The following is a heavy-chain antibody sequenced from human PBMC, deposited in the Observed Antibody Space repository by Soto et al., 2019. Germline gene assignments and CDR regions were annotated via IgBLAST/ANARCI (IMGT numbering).Heavy chain of an antibody. D-gene: IGHD3-9*01. CDR1: GDSISNSGND. CDR3: ARLPPLHASETSTFDI. J-gene: IGHJ4*02. Sequence: KAXETRSLTCSVSGDSISNSGNDWGWIRRPPGKGLGWIGTMDYSGDTSYNPSLRSRVTISADTSKNQFSLRLSSVSVADTAVYYCARLPPLHASETSTFDIWGQGALVPSPQ. CDR2: MDYSGDT. V-gene: IGHV4-39*01.